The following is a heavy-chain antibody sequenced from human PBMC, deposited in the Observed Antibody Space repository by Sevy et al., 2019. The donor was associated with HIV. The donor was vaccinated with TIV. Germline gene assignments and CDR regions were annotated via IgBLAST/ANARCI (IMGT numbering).Heavy chain of an antibody. CDR2: IYSGGST. CDR1: GFTVSGNY. J-gene: IGHJ3*02. V-gene: IGHV3-53*01. Sequence: GGSLRLSCAASGFTVSGNYMSWVRQAPGKGLEWVSVIYSGGSTYYADSVKGRFTISRDNSKNTLYLQMNSLRAEDTAVYYCAKGAHYYDSSGLDAFDIWGQGTMVTVSS. CDR3: AKGAHYYDSSGLDAFDI. D-gene: IGHD3-22*01.